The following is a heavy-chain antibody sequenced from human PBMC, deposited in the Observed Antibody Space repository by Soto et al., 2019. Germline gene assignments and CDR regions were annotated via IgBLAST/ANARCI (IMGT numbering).Heavy chain of an antibody. D-gene: IGHD2-21*02. CDR1: GFTFSHYS. V-gene: IGHV3-30*04. Sequence: QVQLVESGGGGVQPGGSLRLSLAASGFTFSHYSIHWVRQAPGKGLEWVTIVSFDGTIKDYSDSVKGRFTISKANSNNIVSLQMTSLRPEDTATYYCARDYGRALTERYYLENWGQGTLVTVSS. J-gene: IGHJ4*02. CDR2: VSFDGTIK. CDR3: ARDYGRALTERYYLEN.